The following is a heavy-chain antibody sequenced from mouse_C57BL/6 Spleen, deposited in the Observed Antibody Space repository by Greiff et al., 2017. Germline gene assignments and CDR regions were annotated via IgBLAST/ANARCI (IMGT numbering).Heavy chain of an antibody. D-gene: IGHD2-1*01. CDR2: ISSGSSTI. V-gene: IGHV5-17*01. CDR3: ARDYGNHYYYAMDY. CDR1: GFTFSDYG. Sequence: EVQGVESGGGLVKPGGSLKLSCAASGFTFSDYGMHWVRQAPEKGLEWVAYISSGSSTIYYADTVKGRFTISRDNAKNTLFLQMTSLRSEDTAMYYCARDYGNHYYYAMDYWGQGTSVTVSS. J-gene: IGHJ4*01.